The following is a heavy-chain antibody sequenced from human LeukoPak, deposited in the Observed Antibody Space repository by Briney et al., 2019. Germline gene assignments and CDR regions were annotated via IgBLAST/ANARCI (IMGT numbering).Heavy chain of an antibody. CDR2: INPISGGT. D-gene: IGHD6-19*01. J-gene: IGHJ1*01. Sequence: ASVKVSCKTSGYTFTGYHMYWVRQAPGQGLEWMGWINPISGGTNYAQKFQGRVTMTRDTSISTAYMELSRLTSDDTAVYYCSRGGIYSSGWYPEYFHHWGQGTLVTVFS. CDR3: SRGGIYSSGWYPEYFHH. V-gene: IGHV1-2*02. CDR1: GYTFTGYH.